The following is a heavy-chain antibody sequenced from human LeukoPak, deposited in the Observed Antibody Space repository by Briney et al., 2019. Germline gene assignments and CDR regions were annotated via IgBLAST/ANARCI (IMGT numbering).Heavy chain of an antibody. Sequence: SETLSLTCTVSGGSISSYYWSWIRQPPGTGLEWIGYIYYSGSTNYNPSLKSRVTISVDTSKNQFSLKLSSVTAADTAVYYCARAGITIFGVVNFDYWGQGTLVTVSS. D-gene: IGHD3-3*01. J-gene: IGHJ4*02. CDR2: IYYSGST. CDR3: ARAGITIFGVVNFDY. V-gene: IGHV4-59*01. CDR1: GGSISSYY.